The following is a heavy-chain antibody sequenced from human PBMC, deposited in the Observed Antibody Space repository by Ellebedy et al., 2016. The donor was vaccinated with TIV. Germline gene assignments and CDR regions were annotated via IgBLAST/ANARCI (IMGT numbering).Heavy chain of an antibody. CDR3: AKDNGVTTCPYY. CDR2: IRGSGSST. Sequence: PGGSLRLSCAASGFTFSSYSMNWVRQAPGKGLEWVSAIRGSGSSTYYADSVKGRFTISRDNSKNTLYLQMNSLRAEDTAVYYCAKDNGVTTCPYYWGQGTLVTVSS. J-gene: IGHJ4*02. D-gene: IGHD4-17*01. CDR1: GFTFSSYS. V-gene: IGHV3-23*01.